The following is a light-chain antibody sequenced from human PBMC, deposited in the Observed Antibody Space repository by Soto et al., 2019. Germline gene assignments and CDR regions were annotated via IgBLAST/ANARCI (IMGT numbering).Light chain of an antibody. CDR2: AAS. J-gene: IGKJ2*01. V-gene: IGKV1-39*01. Sequence: DIQMTQSPSSLSASVGDRVTITCRASQSISSYLNWYQLKPGKAPKLLIYAASSLQSGVPSRFSGSGSGTDFTLTISSLQPEDFATYYCQQSYSTPVFGQGTKLEIK. CDR1: QSISSY. CDR3: QQSYSTPV.